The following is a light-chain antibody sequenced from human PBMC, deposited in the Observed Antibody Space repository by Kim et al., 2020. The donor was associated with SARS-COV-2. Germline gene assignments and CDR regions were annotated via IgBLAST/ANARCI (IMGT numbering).Light chain of an antibody. CDR2: STS. CDR3: QQYVSLPRT. CDR1: QSVDSSY. J-gene: IGKJ1*01. Sequence: CPGERATLSCRASQSVDSSYLAWYQQKPGQAPRLVIYSTSSRATGIPDRFSGSGSGTDFTLTINRLEPEDFAVYYCQQYVSLPRTFGQGTKVDIK. V-gene: IGKV3-20*01.